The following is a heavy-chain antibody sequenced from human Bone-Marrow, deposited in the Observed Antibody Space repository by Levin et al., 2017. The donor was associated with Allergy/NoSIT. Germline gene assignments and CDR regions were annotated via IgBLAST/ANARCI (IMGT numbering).Heavy chain of an antibody. CDR3: ATTPAGSFWYFDL. CDR1: GFTVQNYF. V-gene: IGHV3-53*01. D-gene: IGHD6-13*01. J-gene: IGHJ2*01. Sequence: GGSLRLSCAASGFTVQNYFMSWVRQAPGKGLEWVSVIYTGGTTHYADSVKGRFTISRDNSKNTVWLQMNSLRAEDTAVYYCATTPAGSFWYFDLWGRGTLVTVSS. CDR2: IYTGGTT.